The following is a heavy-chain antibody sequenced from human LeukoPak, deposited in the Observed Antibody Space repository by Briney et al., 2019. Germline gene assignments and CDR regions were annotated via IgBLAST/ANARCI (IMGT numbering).Heavy chain of an antibody. CDR1: GFTFSTYS. CDR3: AKKYSSSVLNAFDI. V-gene: IGHV3-48*01. Sequence: PGGSLRLSCAASGFTFSTYSMNWVRQAPGKGLEWVSYISSSSSTIYYADSVKGRFTISRDNSKNTLYLQMNSLRAEDTAVYYCAKKYSSSVLNAFDIWGQGTMVTVSS. D-gene: IGHD6-6*01. CDR2: ISSSSSTI. J-gene: IGHJ3*02.